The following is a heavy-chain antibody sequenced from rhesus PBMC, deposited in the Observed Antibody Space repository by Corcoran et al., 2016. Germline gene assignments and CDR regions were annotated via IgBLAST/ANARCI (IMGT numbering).Heavy chain of an antibody. V-gene: IGHV4-73*01. CDR2: IDGNRARN. J-gene: IGHJ5-1*01. Sequence: QVKLQQWGEGLVKPSETLSLTCAVYGGSVSGYYYWSWIRQAPGKGLEWIVNIDGNRARNKTNPSIKNGATITKDTAKNQFYLKLSAGTAADTAVYYCARAAAMGVRFEVWGPGVLVTVSS. CDR1: GGSVSGYYY. D-gene: IGHD3-34*01. CDR3: ARAAAMGVRFEV.